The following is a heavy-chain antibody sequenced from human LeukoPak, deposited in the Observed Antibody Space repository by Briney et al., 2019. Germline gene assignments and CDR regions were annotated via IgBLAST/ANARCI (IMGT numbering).Heavy chain of an antibody. Sequence: GASVKVSCKASGGTFSSYTISWVRQAPGQGLEWMGRIIPILGIANYAQKFQGRVTTTADKSTSTAYMELSSLRSEDTAVYYCARVRGIMITFGGAAAFDPWGQGTLVTVSS. D-gene: IGHD3-16*01. CDR1: GGTFSSYT. CDR2: IIPILGIA. V-gene: IGHV1-69*02. J-gene: IGHJ5*02. CDR3: ARVRGIMITFGGAAAFDP.